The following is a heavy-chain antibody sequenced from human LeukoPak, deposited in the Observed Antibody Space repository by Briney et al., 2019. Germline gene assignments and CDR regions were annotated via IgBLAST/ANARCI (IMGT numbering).Heavy chain of an antibody. CDR3: ASERGYHAN. V-gene: IGHV4-34*01. CDR2: IKHGGGT. Sequence: SETLSLTCGVYGASFSAYFWNWVRQSPGKGLEWIGEIKHGGGTNYNPSLMGRVTISVDTSKNQFSLNVISMTAADTAMYYCASERGYHANWGQGTLVTVSS. J-gene: IGHJ4*02. CDR1: GASFSAYF. D-gene: IGHD5-12*01.